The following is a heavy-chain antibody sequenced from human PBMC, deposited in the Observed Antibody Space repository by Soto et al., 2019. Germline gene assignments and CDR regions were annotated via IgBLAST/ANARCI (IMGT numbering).Heavy chain of an antibody. D-gene: IGHD5-12*01. Sequence: QVQLQQWGAGLLKPSETLSLTCAVYGGSFSGYYWSWIRQPPGKGLEWIWEINHSGSTNYNPSLKRRVPLSVDLCKHQFSPKLGSVTAADTAVSSCARAAGYNPDYWGQGILVTVSS. CDR1: GGSFSGYY. V-gene: IGHV4-34*01. CDR3: ARAAGYNPDY. CDR2: INHSGST. J-gene: IGHJ4*02.